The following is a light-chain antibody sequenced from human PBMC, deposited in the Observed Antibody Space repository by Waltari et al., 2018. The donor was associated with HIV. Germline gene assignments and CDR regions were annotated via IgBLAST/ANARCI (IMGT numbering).Light chain of an antibody. Sequence: SYEVTQPPSVSVFPGQTARITCSGDSLPKQSAYWYQKKAGQDPVLVIYKDTERPSGSPERFSGSSSGTTVTLTISGVQAEDEADYYCQSADSTGTYWMFGGGTTVTVL. V-gene: IGLV3-25*03. J-gene: IGLJ3*02. CDR3: QSADSTGTYWM. CDR1: SLPKQS. CDR2: KDT.